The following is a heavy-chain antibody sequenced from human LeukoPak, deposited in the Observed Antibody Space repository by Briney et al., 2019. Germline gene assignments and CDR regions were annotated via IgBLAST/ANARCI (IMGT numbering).Heavy chain of an antibody. D-gene: IGHD2-2*01. V-gene: IGHV1-8*03. CDR1: GYTFTSYD. Sequence: ASVTVSCKASGYTFTSYDINWVRQADGQGLEWMGWMNPNSGNTGYAQKFQGRVTITRNTSISTAYMELSSLRSEDTAVYYCARGIMPYYFDYWGQGTLVTVSS. CDR3: ARGIMPYYFDY. CDR2: MNPNSGNT. J-gene: IGHJ4*02.